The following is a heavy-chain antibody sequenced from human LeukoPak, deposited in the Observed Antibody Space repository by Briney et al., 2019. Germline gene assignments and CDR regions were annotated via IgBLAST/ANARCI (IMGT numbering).Heavy chain of an antibody. J-gene: IGHJ5*02. D-gene: IGHD3-16*02. V-gene: IGHV3-21*01. CDR1: GFTFSSYS. CDR3: ASNDYVWGSYREGDNWFDP. CDR2: ISSSSSYI. Sequence: PGGSLRLSCAASGFTFSSYSMNWVRQAPGKGLEWVSSISSSSSYIYYADSVKGRFTISRDNAKNSLYLQMNSLRAEDTAVYYCASNDYVWGSYREGDNWFDPWGQGTLVTASS.